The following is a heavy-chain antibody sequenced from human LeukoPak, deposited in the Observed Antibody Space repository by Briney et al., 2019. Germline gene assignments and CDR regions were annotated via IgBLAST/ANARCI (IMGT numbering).Heavy chain of an antibody. J-gene: IGHJ5*02. V-gene: IGHV1-18*01. D-gene: IGHD2-2*02. CDR2: ISAYNGNT. Sequence: ASVKVSCKASGYTFTSYGISWVRQAPGQGLEWMGWISAYNGNTNYAQKLQGRVTMTTDTSTSTAYMELRSLRSDDTAVYYCARARRDIAVVPAAIRGNWFDPWGQGTLVTVSS. CDR1: GYTFTSYG. CDR3: ARARRDIAVVPAAIRGNWFDP.